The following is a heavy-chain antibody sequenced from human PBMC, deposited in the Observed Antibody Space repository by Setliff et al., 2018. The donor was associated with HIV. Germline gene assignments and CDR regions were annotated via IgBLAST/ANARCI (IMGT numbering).Heavy chain of an antibody. CDR2: MNPNTGVS. V-gene: IGHV1-8*01. CDR1: GHTFTNVD. D-gene: IGHD3-10*01. Sequence: GASVKVSCKASGHTFTNVDIHWLRRATGQGLEWMGWMNPNTGVSGYALKFQARVTMTRDTSISTAYMELSSLTSEDTAVYYCARGKGVGGVVITGGLDVWGKGTRSPSPQ. CDR3: ARGKGVGGVVITGGLDV. J-gene: IGHJ6*04.